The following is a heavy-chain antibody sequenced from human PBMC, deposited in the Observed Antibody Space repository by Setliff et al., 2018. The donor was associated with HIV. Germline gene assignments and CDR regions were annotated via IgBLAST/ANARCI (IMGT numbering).Heavy chain of an antibody. D-gene: IGHD3-3*01. CDR2: ISIGSGGST. Sequence: GGSLRLSCAASGFTFRNYNFNWVRQAPGRGLEWVSSISIGSGGSTYYADSVKGRFTISRDNSKNTLNLQMNSLRAEDTAVYYCARVFQSYFFDFWGQGTLVTVSS. V-gene: IGHV3-23*01. CDR3: ARVFQSYFFDF. CDR1: GFTFRNYN. J-gene: IGHJ4*02.